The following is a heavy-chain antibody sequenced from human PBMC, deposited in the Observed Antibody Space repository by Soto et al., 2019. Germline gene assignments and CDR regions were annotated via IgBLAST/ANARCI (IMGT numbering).Heavy chain of an antibody. CDR3: EKDHLTTTVTTVGY. V-gene: IGHV3-30*18. Sequence: QVQLVESGGGVVQPGRSLRLSCAASGFTFSNYGMHWVRQAPGKGLEWVAVISYHGSDKYYADSVKGRFTISRDNSKNTLYLQMDSLSAEDTAVYYCEKDHLTTTVTTVGYWGQGTLVTVSS. CDR1: GFTFSNYG. D-gene: IGHD4-17*01. J-gene: IGHJ4*02. CDR2: ISYHGSDK.